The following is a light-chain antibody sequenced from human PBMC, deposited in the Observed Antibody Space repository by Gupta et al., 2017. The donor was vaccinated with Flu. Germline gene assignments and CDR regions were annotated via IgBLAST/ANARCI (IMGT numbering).Light chain of an antibody. CDR2: STN. V-gene: IGLV8-61*01. CDR1: SGSVTTSYF. J-gene: IGLJ3*02. Sequence: QSVVTQEPSFSVSPGRTVTHTCGLSSGSVTTSYFPSWYQQTPGQAPRTLIYSTNPRSSGGPDRFSGSILGNKAALTITGAQADDESDYYCVLYMGSGSWVFGGGTKLTVL. CDR3: VLYMGSGSWV.